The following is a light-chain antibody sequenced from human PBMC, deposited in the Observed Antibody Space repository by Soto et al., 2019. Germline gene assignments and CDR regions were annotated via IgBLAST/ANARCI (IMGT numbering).Light chain of an antibody. V-gene: IGKV3D-20*02. CDR3: QQRQYWPPIT. J-gene: IGKJ5*01. CDR1: QSVVTSY. Sequence: EVVLTQSPGTLSLSPGEGATLSCRAIQSVVTSYLAWYQQKYGQSPRLLIYGALYRAPGIPDRFSGSGSGTDFTLSINRLEPEDFAIYYCQQRQYWPPITFGQGTRLEIK. CDR2: GAL.